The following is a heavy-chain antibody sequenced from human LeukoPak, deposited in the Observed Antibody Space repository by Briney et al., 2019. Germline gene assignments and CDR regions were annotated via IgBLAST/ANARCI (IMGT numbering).Heavy chain of an antibody. Sequence: GGSLRLSCAASGFTFDDYAMHWVRQAPGKGLEWVSGISWNSGSIGYADSVKGRFTISRDNAKNSLYLQMNSLKPEDTAVYYCARVAEAAAFDSWGQETLVTVSS. V-gene: IGHV3-9*01. D-gene: IGHD6-13*01. CDR2: ISWNSGSI. J-gene: IGHJ4*02. CDR3: ARVAEAAAFDS. CDR1: GFTFDDYA.